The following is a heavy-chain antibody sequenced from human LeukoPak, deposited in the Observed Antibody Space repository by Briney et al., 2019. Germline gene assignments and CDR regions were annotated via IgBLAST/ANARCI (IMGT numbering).Heavy chain of an antibody. Sequence: GSLRLSCAASGFTFSSYAMSWVRQAPGKGLEWIGEINHSGSTNYNPSPKSRVTISVDTSKNQFSLKLSSVTAADTAVYYCARAGEVVPAATFDYWGQGTLVTVSS. CDR2: INHSGST. J-gene: IGHJ4*02. CDR3: ARAGEVVPAATFDY. V-gene: IGHV4-34*01. D-gene: IGHD2-2*01. CDR1: GFTFSSYA.